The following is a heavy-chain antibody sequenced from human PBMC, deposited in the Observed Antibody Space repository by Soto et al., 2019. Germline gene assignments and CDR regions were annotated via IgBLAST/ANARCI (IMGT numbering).Heavy chain of an antibody. CDR1: GYTFTSYG. Sequence: ASVKVSCKASGYTFTSYGISWVRQAPGQGLEWMGWISAYNGSTNYAQKLQGRVTMTTDTSTSTAYMELRSLRSDDTAVYYCARDTSSSGWSEFDYWGQGTLVTVSS. CDR2: ISAYNGST. J-gene: IGHJ4*02. D-gene: IGHD6-19*01. CDR3: ARDTSSSGWSEFDY. V-gene: IGHV1-18*01.